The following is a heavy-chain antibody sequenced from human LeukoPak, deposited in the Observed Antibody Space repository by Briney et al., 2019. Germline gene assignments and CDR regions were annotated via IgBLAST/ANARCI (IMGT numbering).Heavy chain of an antibody. D-gene: IGHD2/OR15-2a*01. J-gene: IGHJ6*02. CDR3: ARDPIVQAGYYYGMDV. CDR2: INPDSGGR. Sequence: ASLKVSCKASGYTFTGHYLHWVRQAPGQGLEWMGWINPDSGGRNYAQKFKGRVTMTRDTSITTAYMELSGLRSDDTAVYYCARDPIVQAGYYYGMDVWGQGTTVTVSS. CDR1: GYTFTGHY. V-gene: IGHV1-2*02.